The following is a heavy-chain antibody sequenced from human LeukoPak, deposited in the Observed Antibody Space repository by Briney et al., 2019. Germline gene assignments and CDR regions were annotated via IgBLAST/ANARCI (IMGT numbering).Heavy chain of an antibody. CDR3: ARGPHRTTTSGAGFVA. J-gene: IGHJ5*02. Sequence: ASVSVSCTASGYTFTGYYMHWVRQAPGQGLEWMGWINPNSGGTNYAQKFQGRVTMTRDTSISTAYMELSRLRSDDTAVYYCARGPHRTTTSGAGFVAWGQGTLVTVSS. D-gene: IGHD2/OR15-2a*01. CDR1: GYTFTGYY. CDR2: INPNSGGT. V-gene: IGHV1-2*02.